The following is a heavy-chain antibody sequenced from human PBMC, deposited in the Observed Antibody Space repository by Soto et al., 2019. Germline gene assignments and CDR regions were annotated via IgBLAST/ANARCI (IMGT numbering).Heavy chain of an antibody. CDR2: IDSSGSAT. CDR1: GFTFSDYY. J-gene: IGHJ5*02. D-gene: IGHD3-22*01. V-gene: IGHV3-11*01. Sequence: PGGSLRLSCTVFGFTFSDYYMSWIRQAPGKGLEWVSYIDSSGSATHYADSVKDRFTVSRDNARNSLYLQMNSLRVEDTAVYYCARDLYSSGYYGWFDPWGQGTLVTVSS. CDR3: ARDLYSSGYYGWFDP.